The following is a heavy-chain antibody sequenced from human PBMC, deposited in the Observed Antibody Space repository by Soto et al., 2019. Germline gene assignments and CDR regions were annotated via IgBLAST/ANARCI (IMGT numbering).Heavy chain of an antibody. CDR1: GTSISSYY. Sequence: SETLSLTCTVSGTSISSYYWSWIRQPPGKGLEWIANIHYSGTTNYNPSLASRVTLSVDTSKSQFSLKMTSVTAADRAMYFCARYNSYTIDYWGRGTLVTVSS. J-gene: IGHJ4*02. CDR2: IHYSGTT. CDR3: ARYNSYTIDY. V-gene: IGHV4-59*01. D-gene: IGHD2-2*02.